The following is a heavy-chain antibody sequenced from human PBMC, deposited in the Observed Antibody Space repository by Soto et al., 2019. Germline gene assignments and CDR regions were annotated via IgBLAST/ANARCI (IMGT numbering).Heavy chain of an antibody. CDR3: ARIAVVPSALDP. CDR1: GGSISSSNW. CDR2: IYHSGST. V-gene: IGHV4-4*02. D-gene: IGHD2-2*01. J-gene: IGHJ5*02. Sequence: ETLSRNCAVSGGSISSSNWWSCVRQPPGKGLEWIGEIYHSGSTNYNPSLKSRVTISVDKSKNQFSLRLSSVTAADTALYYCARIAVVPSALDPWGQGTLVTVSS.